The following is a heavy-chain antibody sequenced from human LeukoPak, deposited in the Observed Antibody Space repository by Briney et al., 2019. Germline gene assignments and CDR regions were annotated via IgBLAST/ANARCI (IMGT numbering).Heavy chain of an antibody. CDR3: ANYYDSGPQGDY. CDR2: ISYDGSNK. V-gene: IGHV3-30*18. D-gene: IGHD3-3*01. J-gene: IGHJ4*02. CDR1: GFTFSSYG. Sequence: GRSLRLSCAASGFTFSSYGMHWVRQAPGKGLEWVAVISYDGSNKYYADSVKGRFTISRDNAKNSLYLQMNSLRAEDTAVYYCANYYDSGPQGDYWGQGTLVTVSS.